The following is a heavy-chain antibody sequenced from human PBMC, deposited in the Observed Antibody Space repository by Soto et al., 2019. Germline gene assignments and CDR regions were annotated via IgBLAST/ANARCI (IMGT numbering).Heavy chain of an antibody. V-gene: IGHV1-18*04. J-gene: IGHJ5*02. CDR2: ISAYNGNT. CDR1: GYTFTSYG. Sequence: ASVKVSCKASGYTFTSYGISWVRQAPGQGLEWMGWISAYNGNTNYAQKLQGRVTMTTDTSTSTAYMELRSLRSDGTAVYYCARDQVSWNYAWFDPWGQGTLVTVSS. CDR3: ARDQVSWNYAWFDP. D-gene: IGHD1-7*01.